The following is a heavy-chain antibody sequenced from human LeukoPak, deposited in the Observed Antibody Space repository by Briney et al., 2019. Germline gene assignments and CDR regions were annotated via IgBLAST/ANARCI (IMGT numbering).Heavy chain of an antibody. J-gene: IGHJ4*02. V-gene: IGHV1-2*02. D-gene: IGHD6-13*01. Sequence: ASVKVSCKASEYTFTGYYMHWVRQALGQGLEWMGWINPNSGATNYARKFQGGVTMTRDTSISTAYMELSSLRSDDTAVYYCAREIAAGGWRGFDYWGQGTLVTVSS. CDR2: INPNSGAT. CDR1: EYTFTGYY. CDR3: AREIAAGGWRGFDY.